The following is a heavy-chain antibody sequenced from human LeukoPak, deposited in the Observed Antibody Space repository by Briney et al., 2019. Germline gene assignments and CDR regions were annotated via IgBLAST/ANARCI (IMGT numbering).Heavy chain of an antibody. CDR1: GFTFSSYA. J-gene: IGHJ3*02. CDR2: ISGSGGST. Sequence: GGSLRLSCAASGFTFSSYAMSWVRQAPGKGLEWVSAISGSGGSTYYADSVKGRFTISRDNSKNTLYLQMNSLRAEDTAVYYCAKDYYYGSGSYYIGAFDIWGQGTMVTVSS. CDR3: AKDYYYGSGSYYIGAFDI. V-gene: IGHV3-23*01. D-gene: IGHD3-10*01.